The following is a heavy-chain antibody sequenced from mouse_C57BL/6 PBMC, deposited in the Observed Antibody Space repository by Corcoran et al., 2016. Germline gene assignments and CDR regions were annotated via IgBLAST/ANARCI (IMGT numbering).Heavy chain of an antibody. Sequence: QIQLVQSGPELKKPGETVKISCKASGYTFTTYGMSWVKQAPGKGLKWMGWINTYSGVPTYADDFKGRFAFSLETSASTAYLQINNLKNEDTATYFCGLDSSGYAFAYWGQGTLVTVSA. CDR3: GLDSSGYAFAY. V-gene: IGHV9-3*01. CDR1: GYTFTTYG. J-gene: IGHJ3*01. D-gene: IGHD3-2*02. CDR2: INTYSGVP.